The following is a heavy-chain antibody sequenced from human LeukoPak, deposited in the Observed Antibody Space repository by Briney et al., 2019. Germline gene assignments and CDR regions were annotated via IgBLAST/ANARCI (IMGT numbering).Heavy chain of an antibody. CDR3: AKEMSSGYRPFDY. D-gene: IGHD3-22*01. CDR2: ISYDGSNK. Sequence: PGRSLRLSCAASGFTFSTYGMHWVRQAPGKGLEWVAVISYDGSNKYYADSVKGRFTISRDNSKNTLYLQMNSLRAEDTAVYYCAKEMSSGYRPFDYWGQGTLVTVSS. V-gene: IGHV3-30*18. CDR1: GFTFSTYG. J-gene: IGHJ4*02.